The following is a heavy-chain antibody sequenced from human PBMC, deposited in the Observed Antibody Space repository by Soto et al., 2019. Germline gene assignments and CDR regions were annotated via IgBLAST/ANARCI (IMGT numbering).Heavy chain of an antibody. CDR2: INHSGST. CDR3: ARDPVGGSYLGY. J-gene: IGHJ4*02. CDR1: GRSFSASS. V-gene: IGHV4-34*01. D-gene: IGHD3-16*01. Sequence: PSDPLSLTYAIFGRSFSASSWSVIRQPPGQGLEWIGEINHSGSTNYNPSLKSRVTISVDTSKNQFSLKLSSVTAADTAVYYCARDPVGGSYLGYWGQGTLVTVSS.